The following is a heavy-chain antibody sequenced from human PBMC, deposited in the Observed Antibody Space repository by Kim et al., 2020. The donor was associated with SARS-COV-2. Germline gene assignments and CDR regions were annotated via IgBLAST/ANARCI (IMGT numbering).Heavy chain of an antibody. V-gene: IGHV3-33*01. CDR2: IWYATSSK. Sequence: GGSLRLSCAASGFSFSSYGFHWVRQAPGRGLEWVAVIWYATSSKYFGDSVKGRVTISRDESKNTVYLQMSSLTTEDTAVYYCARDGGRYALDVWGQGTTVTVFS. CDR1: GFSFSSYG. D-gene: IGHD3-16*01. CDR3: ARDGGRYALDV. J-gene: IGHJ3*01.